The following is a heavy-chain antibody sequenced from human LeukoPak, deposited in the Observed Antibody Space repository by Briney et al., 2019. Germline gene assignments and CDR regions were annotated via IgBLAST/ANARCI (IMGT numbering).Heavy chain of an antibody. Sequence: GGSLRLSCSASGFPFSSYAMHWVRQAPGKGLEYVSAISDSGGSTYYADSVKGRFTISRDNSKNTLYPQMSSLRAEDTAVYFCVRGYSFGPYGMDVWGQGTTVTVSS. V-gene: IGHV3-64D*09. J-gene: IGHJ6*02. CDR2: ISDSGGST. CDR1: GFPFSSYA. D-gene: IGHD2-15*01. CDR3: VRGYSFGPYGMDV.